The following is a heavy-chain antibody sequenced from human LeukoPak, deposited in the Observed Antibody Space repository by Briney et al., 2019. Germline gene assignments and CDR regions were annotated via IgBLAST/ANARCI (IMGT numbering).Heavy chain of an antibody. CDR1: GASVSDYY. J-gene: IGHJ4*02. Sequence: SEILSLTCSVSGASVSDYYCNWIRQPPGKGLEWIGYVYNSGITNHNPSLRSRVTISVDTSKNQFSLKLNSVTAADTAVYYCARVRLSSGYSNWGQGTLVTVSS. V-gene: IGHV4-59*02. D-gene: IGHD3-22*01. CDR3: ARVRLSSGYSN. CDR2: VYNSGIT.